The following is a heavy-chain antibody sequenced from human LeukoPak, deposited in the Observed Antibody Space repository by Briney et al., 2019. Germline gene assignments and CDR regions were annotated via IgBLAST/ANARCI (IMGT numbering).Heavy chain of an antibody. J-gene: IGHJ4*02. Sequence: SETLSLTCTVSGGSISSYYWSWLRQPPGKGMEWIGYIYYSGSNNYNPSLKSRVSISVDTSKNQFSLKLSSVTAADTAVYYCASFEYSSSYYFDYWGQGTLVAVSS. CDR3: ASFEYSSSYYFDY. CDR1: GGSISSYY. V-gene: IGHV4-59*01. D-gene: IGHD6-6*01. CDR2: IYYSGSN.